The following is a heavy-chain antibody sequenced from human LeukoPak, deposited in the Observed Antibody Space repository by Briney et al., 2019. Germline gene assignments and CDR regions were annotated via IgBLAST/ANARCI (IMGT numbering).Heavy chain of an antibody. CDR2: KYYSGST. J-gene: IGHJ4*02. Sequence: SETLSLTCTVSGGSSSNYYWSWIRQPPGKGLEWIGYKYYSGSTYYNPSLKSRVTISVDTSKNQFSLKLSSVTAADTAVYYCASSHPLGSNNDYFTPFDYWGQGTLVTVSS. CDR1: GGSSSNYY. V-gene: IGHV4-59*01. CDR3: ASSHPLGSNNDYFTPFDY. D-gene: IGHD3-16*01.